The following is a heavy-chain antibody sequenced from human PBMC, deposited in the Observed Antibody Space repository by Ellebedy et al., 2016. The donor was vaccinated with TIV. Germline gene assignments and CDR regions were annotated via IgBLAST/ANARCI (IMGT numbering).Heavy chain of an antibody. CDR2: INQDGSEK. CDR3: ATGGGHFGY. V-gene: IGHV3-7*01. J-gene: IGHJ4*02. CDR1: GFRCEGFW. Sequence: GGSLRLSCAASGFRCEGFWMSWVRQAPGKGLEWVANINQDGSEKYYVDSVKGRFTISRDNARNSLYLQMNSLRAEDTAVYYCATGGGHFGYWGRGTPVTVSS. D-gene: IGHD3-16*01.